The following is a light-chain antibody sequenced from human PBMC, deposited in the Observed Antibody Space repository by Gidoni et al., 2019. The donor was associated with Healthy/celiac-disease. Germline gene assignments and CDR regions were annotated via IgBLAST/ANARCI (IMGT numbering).Light chain of an antibody. CDR2: AAS. Sequence: DIQMTQSTSYLSASVGDRVTITCRASQSISSYLNWYQQKPGKAPKLLIYAASSLQSGVPSRFSSSGSWTDFTLTISSLQPEDFATYYCQQSYGTPPWTFGQGTKVEIK. CDR1: QSISSY. J-gene: IGKJ1*01. V-gene: IGKV1-39*01. CDR3: QQSYGTPPWT.